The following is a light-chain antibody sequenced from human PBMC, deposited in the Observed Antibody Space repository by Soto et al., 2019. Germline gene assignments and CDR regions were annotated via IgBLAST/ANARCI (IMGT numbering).Light chain of an antibody. CDR1: QSVESK. CDR2: GAS. V-gene: IGKV3-15*01. J-gene: IGKJ1*01. Sequence: EIVMTQSPATLSVSPGERATLSCRASQSVESKLAWYQQKPGQGPRHLIYGASSRATGIPARFSGSGSGTEFTLTISSLQSEDFAGYYCQHYSTCLWTFGQGTKVEIK. CDR3: QHYSTCLWT.